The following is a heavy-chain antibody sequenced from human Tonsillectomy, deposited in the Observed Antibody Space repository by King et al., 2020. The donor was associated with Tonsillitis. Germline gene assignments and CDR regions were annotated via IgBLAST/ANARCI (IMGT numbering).Heavy chain of an antibody. CDR1: GFIFNNYA. CDR2: ISGSGCST. Sequence: VQLVESGGGLVQPGGSLRLSCAASGFIFNNYAMSWVRQAPGKGREWVSSISGSGCSTYYTDSVKGRFIITLDHSENTLYLQMNSLRAEDTAVYYCAKQPNGLGYYFDCWGQGTLVTVSS. V-gene: IGHV3-23*04. J-gene: IGHJ4*02. D-gene: IGHD3-10*01. CDR3: AKQPNGLGYYFDC.